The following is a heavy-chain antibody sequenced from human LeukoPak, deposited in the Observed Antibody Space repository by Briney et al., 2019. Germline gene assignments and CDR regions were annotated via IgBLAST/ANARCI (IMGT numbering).Heavy chain of an antibody. Sequence: GGSLRLSCAASGFTFEDYGMSWVRQVPGKGLEWVSGISLNGGSTGYADSVKGRFTISGDNSKNTLYLQMNSLRSEDTAVYYCAKHSAERYSGNYGWAPPDEYWGQGSLVTVSS. CDR3: AKHSAERYSGNYGWAPPDEY. CDR1: GFTFEDYG. V-gene: IGHV3-20*04. D-gene: IGHD5-12*01. CDR2: ISLNGGST. J-gene: IGHJ4*02.